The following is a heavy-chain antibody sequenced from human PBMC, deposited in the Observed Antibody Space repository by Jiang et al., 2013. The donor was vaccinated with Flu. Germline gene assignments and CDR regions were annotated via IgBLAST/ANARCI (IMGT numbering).Heavy chain of an antibody. CDR2: INTNTGNP. J-gene: IGHJ3*02. CDR3: ARAPLMTQGGVGDI. CDR1: GYTFTSYA. D-gene: IGHD1-26*01. Sequence: SGYTFTSYAMNWVRQAPGQGLEWMGWINTNTGNPTYAQGFTGRFVFSLDTSVSTAYLQICSLKAEDTAVYYCARAPLMTQGGVGDIWGQGTMVTVSS. V-gene: IGHV7-4-1*01.